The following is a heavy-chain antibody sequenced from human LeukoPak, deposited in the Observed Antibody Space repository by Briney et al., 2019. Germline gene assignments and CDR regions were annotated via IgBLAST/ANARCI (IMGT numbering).Heavy chain of an antibody. Sequence: PSETLSLTCTVSGGSISSYYWSWIRQPPGKGLEWIGYIYYSGSTNYNPSLKSRVTISVDTSKNQFSLKLSSVTAADTAVYYCAREVRYCNILTGYYYYYGMDVWGQGTTVTVSS. J-gene: IGHJ6*02. CDR3: AREVRYCNILTGYYYYYGMDV. D-gene: IGHD3-9*01. CDR2: IYYSGST. CDR1: GGSISSYY. V-gene: IGHV4-59*01.